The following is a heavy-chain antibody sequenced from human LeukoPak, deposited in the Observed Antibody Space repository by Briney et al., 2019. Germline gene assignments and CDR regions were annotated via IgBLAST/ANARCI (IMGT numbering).Heavy chain of an antibody. Sequence: MASETLSLTCAVYGGSFSGYYWSWIRQPPGKGLEWIGEINHSGSTNYNPSLKSRVTISVDTYKNQFSLKLSSVTAADTAVYYCAREAGGYSSSGFFDYWGQGTLVTVSS. D-gene: IGHD6-6*01. CDR1: GGSFSGYY. CDR2: INHSGST. V-gene: IGHV4-34*01. CDR3: AREAGGYSSSGFFDY. J-gene: IGHJ4*02.